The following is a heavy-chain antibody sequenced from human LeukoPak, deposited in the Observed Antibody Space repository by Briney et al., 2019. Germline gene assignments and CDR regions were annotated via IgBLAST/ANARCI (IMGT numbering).Heavy chain of an antibody. CDR3: AKDMRYSGSYYGFDY. CDR1: GFTFDDYA. D-gene: IGHD1-26*01. CDR2: ISWNSGSI. J-gene: IGHJ4*02. V-gene: IGHV3-9*01. Sequence: GRSLRLSCAASGFTFDDYAMHWVRQAPGKGLEWVSGISWNSGSIGYADSVKGRFTISRDNAKNSLYLQMNSLRAEDTALYYCAKDMRYSGSYYGFDYWGREPWSPSPQ.